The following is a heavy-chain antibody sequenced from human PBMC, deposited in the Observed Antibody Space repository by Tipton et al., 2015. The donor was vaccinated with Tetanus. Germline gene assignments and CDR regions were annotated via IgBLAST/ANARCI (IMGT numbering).Heavy chain of an antibody. Sequence: TLSLTCTVSDGPVSSGGHYWGWVRQLPGKGLEWIGCIYYSGTTYYNPSLRSRLSISVDTSKNQFSLSLASVTAADTAIYYCARRRSAILSGDYHWYFDLWGRGTVLSVSS. CDR2: IYYSGTT. V-gene: IGHV4-31*03. J-gene: IGHJ2*01. CDR1: DGPVSSGGHY. CDR3: ARRRSAILSGDYHWYFDL. D-gene: IGHD3-9*01.